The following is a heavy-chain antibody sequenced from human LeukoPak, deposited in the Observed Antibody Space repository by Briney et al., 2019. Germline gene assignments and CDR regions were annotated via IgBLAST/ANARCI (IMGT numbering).Heavy chain of an antibody. Sequence: ASVKVSCKASGYTFTSYAMHWVRQAPGQRLEWMGRINAGDGNTKYSQKFQGRITITRDTFASTVYMELSSLRSEDTAVYYCARASVRSGSYGYWGQGTLVTVSS. V-gene: IGHV1-3*01. CDR2: INAGDGNT. J-gene: IGHJ4*02. D-gene: IGHD1-26*01. CDR1: GYTFTSYA. CDR3: ARASVRSGSYGY.